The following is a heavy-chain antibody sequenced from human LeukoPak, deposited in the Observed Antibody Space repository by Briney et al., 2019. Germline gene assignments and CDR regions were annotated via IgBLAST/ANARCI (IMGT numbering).Heavy chain of an antibody. Sequence: GGSLRLSCAASGFPFSSYVMSWVRQAPGKGLEWVSVVSGSGGGTYYADSVKGRFTISGDNSKNTVYLQMNSLRAEDTALYYCAKGGVYGDYYYDYWGQGILVTVSS. D-gene: IGHD4-17*01. J-gene: IGHJ4*02. CDR3: AKGGVYGDYYYDY. V-gene: IGHV3-23*01. CDR2: VSGSGGGT. CDR1: GFPFSSYV.